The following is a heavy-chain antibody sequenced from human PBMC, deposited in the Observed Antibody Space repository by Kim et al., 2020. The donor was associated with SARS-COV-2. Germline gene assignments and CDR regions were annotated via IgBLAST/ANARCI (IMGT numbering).Heavy chain of an antibody. CDR1: GGTFSSYA. D-gene: IGHD5-18*01. J-gene: IGHJ3*02. Sequence: SVKVSCKASGGTFSSYAISWVRQAPGQGLEWMGGIIPIFGTANYAQKFQGRVTITADESTSTAYMELSSLRSEDTAVYYCARPRRPYSYGWNAFDIWGQGTMVTVSS. CDR2: IIPIFGTA. CDR3: ARPRRPYSYGWNAFDI. V-gene: IGHV1-69*13.